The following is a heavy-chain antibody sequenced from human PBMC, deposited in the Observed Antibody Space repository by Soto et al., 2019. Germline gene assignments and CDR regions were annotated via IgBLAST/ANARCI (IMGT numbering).Heavy chain of an antibody. CDR2: ISYDGSNK. D-gene: IGHD3-3*01. J-gene: IGHJ6*02. Sequence: QPGGSLRLSCAASGFTFSSYAMHWVRQAPGKGLEWVAVISYDGSNKYYADSVKGRFTISRDNSKNTLYLQMNSLRAEDTAVYYCAREAPSSYYDFWRPSYGMDVWGQGTTVTVSS. CDR3: AREAPSSYYDFWRPSYGMDV. CDR1: GFTFSSYA. V-gene: IGHV3-30-3*01.